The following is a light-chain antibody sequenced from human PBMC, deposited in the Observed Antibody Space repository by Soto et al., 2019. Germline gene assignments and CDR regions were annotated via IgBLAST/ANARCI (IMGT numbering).Light chain of an antibody. J-gene: IGLJ3*02. Sequence: QSALTQPASVSGSPGQSITISCTGTSSDVGSYNLVSWYQQHPGKAPKLVIYDVNKRPSGVSNRFSGSKSGNTASLTISGLQAEGEADYYCCSYAGSSTGVFGGGTKLTVL. V-gene: IGLV2-23*02. CDR1: SSDVGSYNL. CDR2: DVN. CDR3: CSYAGSSTGV.